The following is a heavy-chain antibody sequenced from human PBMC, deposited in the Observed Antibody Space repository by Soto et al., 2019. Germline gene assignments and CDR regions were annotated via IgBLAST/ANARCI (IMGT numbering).Heavy chain of an antibody. CDR1: GFTFSDHH. J-gene: IGHJ4*02. D-gene: IGHD3-16*01. CDR2: SRHKVDSYTT. V-gene: IGHV3-72*01. Sequence: GGSLRLSCGASGFTFSDHHMNWGRQAPGRGLEGVGRSRHKVDSYTTEYAASVTGRFTISRDASKNSLYLQMNSLKIEDTAVYYCVGESVYCFDYWGPGTMETESS. CDR3: VGESVYCFDY.